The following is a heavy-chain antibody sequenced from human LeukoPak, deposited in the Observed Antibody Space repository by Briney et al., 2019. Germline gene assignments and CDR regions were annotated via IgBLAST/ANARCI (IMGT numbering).Heavy chain of an antibody. D-gene: IGHD1-7*01. J-gene: IGHJ4*02. Sequence: ASVKVSCKVSGYTLTELSMHWVRQAPGKGLEWMGGFDPEDDEIIYAQRFQGRVTMTEDASTDTAYMEQRSLRSEDTAVYYCATETGNFYFYSWGQGTLVTVSS. CDR3: ATETGNFYFYS. V-gene: IGHV1-24*01. CDR2: FDPEDDEI. CDR1: GYTLTELS.